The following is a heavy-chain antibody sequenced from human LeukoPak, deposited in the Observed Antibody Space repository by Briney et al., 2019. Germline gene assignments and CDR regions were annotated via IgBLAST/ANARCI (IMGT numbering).Heavy chain of an antibody. D-gene: IGHD1-14*01. CDR1: GFTFSNSA. V-gene: IGHV3-21*01. CDR2: ISSGSTYV. J-gene: IGHJ4*02. CDR3: ATETIGRHYDY. Sequence: GGSLRLSCAASGFTFSNSAMSWVRQAPGKGLEWVSAISSGSTYVYYADSVKGRFTISRDNAKKSLYLQMDSLRDEDTAVYYCATETIGRHYDYWGQGTLLTVSS.